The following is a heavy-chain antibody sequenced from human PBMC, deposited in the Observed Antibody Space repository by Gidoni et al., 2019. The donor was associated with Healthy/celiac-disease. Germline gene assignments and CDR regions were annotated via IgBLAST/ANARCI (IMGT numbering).Heavy chain of an antibody. CDR2: INHSGST. CDR3: ARDGNERKVGATTAIDY. Sequence: QVQLQQWGAGLLKPSETLSLTCAVYGGSFSGYYWSWIRQPPGKGLEWIGEINHSGSTNYNPSLKSRVTISVDTSKNQFSLKLSSVTAADTAVYYCARDGNERKVGATTAIDYWGQGTLVTVSS. V-gene: IGHV4-34*01. D-gene: IGHD1-26*01. J-gene: IGHJ4*02. CDR1: GGSFSGYY.